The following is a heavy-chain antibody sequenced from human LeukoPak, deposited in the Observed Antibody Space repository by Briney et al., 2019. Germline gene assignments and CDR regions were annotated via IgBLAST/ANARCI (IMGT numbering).Heavy chain of an antibody. Sequence: PSETLSLTCTVSGGSISSGSYYWSWIRQPAGKGLEWIGRIYTSGSTNYNPSLKSRVTISVDTSKNQFSLKLSSVTAADTAVYHCARVIGHFDIWGQGTMVTVSS. J-gene: IGHJ3*02. V-gene: IGHV4-61*02. D-gene: IGHD1-26*01. CDR3: ARVIGHFDI. CDR2: IYTSGST. CDR1: GGSISSGSYY.